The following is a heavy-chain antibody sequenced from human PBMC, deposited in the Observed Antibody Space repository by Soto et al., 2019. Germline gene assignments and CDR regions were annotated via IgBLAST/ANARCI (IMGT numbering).Heavy chain of an antibody. Sequence: SGGSLRLSCAASGFTFSGYWMAWVRQPPGKGLEWVANIKEDGSQKYYLDPVKGRFTISRDNAENSLFLQMNSLRAEDTAVYYCASYWHPGTFDVWGPGTMVTVSS. CDR2: IKEDGSQK. D-gene: IGHD2-8*02. CDR3: ASYWHPGTFDV. V-gene: IGHV3-7*01. CDR1: GFTFSGYW. J-gene: IGHJ3*01.